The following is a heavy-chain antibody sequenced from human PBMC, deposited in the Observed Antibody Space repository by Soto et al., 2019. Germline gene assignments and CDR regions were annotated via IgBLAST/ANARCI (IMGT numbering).Heavy chain of an antibody. CDR3: MTTVTTFGC. D-gene: IGHD4-17*01. V-gene: IGHV3-7*05. CDR2: IKQDGSEK. CDR1: GFTLSNYW. Sequence: EVQLVESGGGLVQPGGSLRLSCTASGFTLSNYWMNWVRQAPEKGLEWMANIKQDGSEKNYVDSVKGRFTISRDNAKNSLYLQMNSLRADDTAMYYCMTTVTTFGCWGQGTLVTVSS. J-gene: IGHJ4*02.